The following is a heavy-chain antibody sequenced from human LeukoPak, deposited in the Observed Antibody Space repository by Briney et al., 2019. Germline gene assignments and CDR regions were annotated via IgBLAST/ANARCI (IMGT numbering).Heavy chain of an antibody. J-gene: IGHJ4*02. V-gene: IGHV3-30*02. Sequence: PGGSLRLSCAASGFTFSSYGMHWVRQAPGKGLEWVAFIRYDGSNKYYADSVKGRFTISRDNSKNTLYLQMNSLRAEDTAVYYCAKGTRSGSLARQYFDYWGQGTLVTVSS. CDR1: GFTFSSYG. CDR2: IRYDGSNK. CDR3: AKGTRSGSLARQYFDY. D-gene: IGHD3-10*01.